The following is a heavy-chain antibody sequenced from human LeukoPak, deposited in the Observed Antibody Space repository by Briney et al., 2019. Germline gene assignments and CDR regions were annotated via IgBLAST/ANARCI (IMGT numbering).Heavy chain of an antibody. J-gene: IGHJ2*01. V-gene: IGHV3-11*06. CDR2: ISSSSSYT. D-gene: IGHD1-26*01. CDR1: GFTFSDYY. Sequence: KPGGSLRLSCAASGFTFSDYYMSWIRQAPGKGLEWVSYISSSSSYTNYADSVKGRFTISRDNAKNSLYLQMNSLRAEDTAVYYCARSGWELRGPYWYFDLWGRGTLVTVSS. CDR3: ARSGWELRGPYWYFDL.